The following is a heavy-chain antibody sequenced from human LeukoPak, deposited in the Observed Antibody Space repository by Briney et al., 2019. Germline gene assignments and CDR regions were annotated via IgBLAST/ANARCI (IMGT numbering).Heavy chain of an antibody. CDR3: ARVQYRKWPFDY. V-gene: IGHV4-34*01. D-gene: IGHD6-6*01. CDR2: INHSGST. J-gene: IGHJ4*02. CDR1: GGFFSGYY. Sequence: PSETLSLTCAVYGGFFSGYYWSWIRQPPGKGLEWIGEINHSGSTNYNPSLKSRVTISVDTSKNQFSLKLSSVTAADTAVYYCARVQYRKWPFDYWGQGTLVTVSS.